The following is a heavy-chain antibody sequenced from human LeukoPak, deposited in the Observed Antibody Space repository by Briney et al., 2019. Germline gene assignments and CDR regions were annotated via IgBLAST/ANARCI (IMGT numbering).Heavy chain of an antibody. CDR2: ISSSGSLI. Sequence: GWSLRLSCAPSGFIFSDYYMSWIRQAPGKGLEGVSSISSSGSLIYYADSVKGRFTISRDNAKNSLYLQMNSLRAGDTAVYYCARESVRDARAAIYYFYHMDVWGKGTTVTVSS. CDR1: GFIFSDYY. D-gene: IGHD2-2*02. V-gene: IGHV3-11*01. J-gene: IGHJ6*03. CDR3: ARESVRDARAAIYYFYHMDV.